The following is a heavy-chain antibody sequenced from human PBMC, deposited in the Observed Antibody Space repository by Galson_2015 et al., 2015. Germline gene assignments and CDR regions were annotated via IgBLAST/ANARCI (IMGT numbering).Heavy chain of an antibody. D-gene: IGHD2-15*01. CDR3: ARDWAQVAADV. CDR2: IKQDGSEK. J-gene: IGHJ3*01. CDR1: GFTFSDYW. V-gene: IGHV3-7*01. Sequence: SLRLSCAASGFTFSDYWMSWVRQAPGKGLEWVANIKQDGSEKYYVDSVKGRFTISRDNAKDSLYLQMSSLRAEDTALYYCARDWAQVAADVWGLGTMVTVSS.